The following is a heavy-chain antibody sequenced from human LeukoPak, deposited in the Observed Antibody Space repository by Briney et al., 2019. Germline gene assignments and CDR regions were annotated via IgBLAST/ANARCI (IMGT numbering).Heavy chain of an antibody. CDR1: GGSISSSSYY. V-gene: IGHV4-39*01. J-gene: IGHJ5*02. Sequence: SETLSLTCTVSGGSISSSSYYWVWIRQSPGKGLEWIGSVYYSGSAYYNPSLKSRVTTSVDTSKNQFSLKLSSVTAADTAVYYCARGYGDYDNWFDPWGQGTLVTVSS. D-gene: IGHD4-17*01. CDR3: ARGYGDYDNWFDP. CDR2: VYYSGSA.